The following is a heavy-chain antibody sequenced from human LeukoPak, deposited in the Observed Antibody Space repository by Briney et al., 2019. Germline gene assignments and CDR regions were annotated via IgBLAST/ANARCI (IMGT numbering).Heavy chain of an antibody. Sequence: PGRSLRLSCAASGFIFDDYAMHWVRQAPGKGLEWVSGTNWNGGTIGYADSVKGRFTISRDNAKNFLHLQMNSLRAEDTALYYCAKSPYSSISPPDYWGQGTLVIVSS. J-gene: IGHJ4*02. CDR2: TNWNGGTI. V-gene: IGHV3-9*01. CDR1: GFIFDDYA. D-gene: IGHD6-13*01. CDR3: AKSPYSSISPPDY.